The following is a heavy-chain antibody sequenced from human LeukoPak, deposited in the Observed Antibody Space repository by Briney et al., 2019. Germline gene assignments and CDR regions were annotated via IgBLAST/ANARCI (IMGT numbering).Heavy chain of an antibody. CDR1: GGTFSSYA. D-gene: IGHD3-22*01. V-gene: IGHV1-18*03. Sequence: GASVTVSCKASGGTFSSYAISWVRQAPGQGLEWMGWISAYNGNTNYAQKFQGRVTMTTDTSTRTAYMELRSLRSEDMAVYYCARAYYYDSSGYDYWGQGTLVTVSS. CDR2: ISAYNGNT. J-gene: IGHJ4*02. CDR3: ARAYYYDSSGYDY.